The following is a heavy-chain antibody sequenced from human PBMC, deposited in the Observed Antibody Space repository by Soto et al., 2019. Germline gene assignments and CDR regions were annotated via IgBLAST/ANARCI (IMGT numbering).Heavy chain of an antibody. Sequence: SVKVSCKASGCTFSSYAISWVRQAPGQGLEWMGGIIPIFGTANYAQKFQGRVTITADESTSTAYMELSSLRSEDTAVYYCAREMFTIFGVVIKTYYYYGMDVWGQGTTVTVSS. J-gene: IGHJ6*02. V-gene: IGHV1-69*13. CDR1: GCTFSSYA. D-gene: IGHD3-3*01. CDR3: AREMFTIFGVVIKTYYYYGMDV. CDR2: IIPIFGTA.